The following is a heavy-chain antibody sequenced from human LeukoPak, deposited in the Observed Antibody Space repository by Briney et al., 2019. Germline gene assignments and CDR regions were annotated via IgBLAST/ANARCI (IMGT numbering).Heavy chain of an antibody. J-gene: IGHJ4*02. CDR2: VDPEDGET. V-gene: IGHV1-69-2*01. CDR1: GYTFTDYY. Sequence: ASVKISCKVSGYTFTDYYVHWVQQAPGKGLEWMGLVDPEDGETIYAEKFQGRVTITADTSTDTAYMELSSLRSEDTAVYYCATIVVVPAVTGDYWGQGTLVTVSS. D-gene: IGHD2-2*01. CDR3: ATIVVVPAVTGDY.